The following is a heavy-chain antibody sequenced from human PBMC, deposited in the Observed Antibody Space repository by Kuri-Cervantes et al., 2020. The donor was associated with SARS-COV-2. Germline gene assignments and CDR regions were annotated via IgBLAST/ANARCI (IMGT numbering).Heavy chain of an antibody. D-gene: IGHD2-2*01. Sequence: ASVKVSCKVSGYTLTELSMHWVRQAPGKGLEWTGGFDPEDGETIYAQKFQGRVTMTEDTSTDTAYMELSSLRSEDTAVYYCARELVVVPAAEQNWYYYYGMDVWGQGTTVTVSS. J-gene: IGHJ6*02. V-gene: IGHV1-24*01. CDR2: FDPEDGET. CDR3: ARELVVVPAAEQNWYYYYGMDV. CDR1: GYTLTELS.